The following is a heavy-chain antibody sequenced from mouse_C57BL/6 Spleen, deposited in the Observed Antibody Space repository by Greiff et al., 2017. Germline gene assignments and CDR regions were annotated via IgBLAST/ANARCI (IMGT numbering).Heavy chain of an antibody. CDR2: IYPRSGNT. J-gene: IGHJ3*01. CDR1: GYTFTSYG. V-gene: IGHV1-81*01. D-gene: IGHD3-1*01. Sequence: VQLQQSGAELARPGASVKLSCKASGYTFTSYGISWVKQRTGQGLEWIGEIYPRSGNTYYNEKFKGKATLTADKSSSTAYMELRSLTSEDSAVYFCARGKGSSGWFAYWGQGTLVTVSA. CDR3: ARGKGSSGWFAY.